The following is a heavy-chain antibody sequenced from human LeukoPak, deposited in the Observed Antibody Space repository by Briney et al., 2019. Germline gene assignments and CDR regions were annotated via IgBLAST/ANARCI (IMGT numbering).Heavy chain of an antibody. V-gene: IGHV4-30-4*01. Sequence: KPSQTLSLTCTVSDGSISSGDYSWSWIRQPPGKGLDWIGCIYYSGSTYYNPSLKSRVTMSVDTSKNQFSLKLSSVTAADTAVYYCARDHRDGYNGFNARNWFDPWGQGTLVTVSS. J-gene: IGHJ5*02. CDR3: ARDHRDGYNGFNARNWFDP. CDR2: IYYSGST. CDR1: DGSISSGDYS. D-gene: IGHD5-24*01.